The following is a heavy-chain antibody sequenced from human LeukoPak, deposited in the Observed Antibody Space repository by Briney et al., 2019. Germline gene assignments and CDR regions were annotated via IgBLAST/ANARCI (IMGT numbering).Heavy chain of an antibody. CDR3: ARASGYSSGWYVY. D-gene: IGHD6-19*01. V-gene: IGHV3-21*04. CDR1: GFTFNTYS. J-gene: IGHJ4*02. CDR2: ISRTSEST. Sequence: GGSLRLSCAASGFTFNTYSMSWVRQAPGKGLEWVSIISRTSESTFYADSVKGRFTISRDNAKNSLYLQMDSLRAEDTALYYCARASGYSSGWYVYWGQGTLVTVSS.